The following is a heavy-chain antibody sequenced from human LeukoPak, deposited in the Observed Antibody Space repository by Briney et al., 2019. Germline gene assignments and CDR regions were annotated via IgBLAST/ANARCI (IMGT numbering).Heavy chain of an antibody. CDR3: AKSHPPTVTTEEGEYLQH. CDR1: GFTFSSFG. Sequence: PGGSLRLSCAAPGFTFSSFGMHWVRQAPGQGLEWVAVISFDGSNQYYADSVKGRFTIYRDNFKNTVYLQMNSLRAEETAVYYCAKSHPPTVTTEEGEYLQHWGQGTLVTVSS. CDR2: ISFDGSNQ. D-gene: IGHD4-17*01. V-gene: IGHV3-30*18. J-gene: IGHJ1*01.